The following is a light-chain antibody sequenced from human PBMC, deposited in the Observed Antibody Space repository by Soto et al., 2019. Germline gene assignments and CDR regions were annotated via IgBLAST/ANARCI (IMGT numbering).Light chain of an antibody. V-gene: IGKV1-39*01. J-gene: IGKJ2*01. CDR3: QQSYRTPYT. Sequence: DIQMTQSPSSLSASEGDRVTITCRASQSIVNFLNWYQLKPGKAPKLLIYGASSLQSGVPSRFVGSGSGTDFTLTISSLQPEDFATYYCQQSYRTPYTFGQGTKLDIK. CDR1: QSIVNF. CDR2: GAS.